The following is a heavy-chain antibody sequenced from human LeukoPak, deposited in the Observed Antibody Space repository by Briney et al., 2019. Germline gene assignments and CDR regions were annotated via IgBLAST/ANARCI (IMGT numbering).Heavy chain of an antibody. CDR3: ARVHTFGGVIVHYYFNY. J-gene: IGHJ4*02. V-gene: IGHV1-69*06. Sequence: SVKVSCKASGGTFSSYAISWVRQAPGQGLEWMGGIIPIFGTANYAQKFQGRVTITADKSTSTAYMELSSLRSEDTAVYYCARVHTFGGVIVHYYFNYWGQGTLVTVSS. CDR2: IIPIFGTA. D-gene: IGHD3-16*02. CDR1: GGTFSSYA.